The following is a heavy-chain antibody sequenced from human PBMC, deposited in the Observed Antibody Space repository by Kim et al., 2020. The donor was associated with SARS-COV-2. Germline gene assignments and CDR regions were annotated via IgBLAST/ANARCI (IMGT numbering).Heavy chain of an antibody. CDR3: ARAPREAAGINYYYYYYGMDV. J-gene: IGHJ6*02. V-gene: IGHV3-21*01. CDR1: GFTFSSYS. Sequence: GGSLRLSCAASGFTFSSYSMNWVRQAPGKGLEWVSSISSNSSYIYYADSVKGRFTISRDNAKNSLYLQMNSLRAEDTALYYCARAPREAAGINYYYYYYGMDVWGQGTTVTVSS. D-gene: IGHD6-13*01. CDR2: ISSNSSYI.